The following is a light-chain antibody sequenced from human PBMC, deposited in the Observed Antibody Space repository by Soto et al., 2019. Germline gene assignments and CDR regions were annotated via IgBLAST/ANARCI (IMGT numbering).Light chain of an antibody. CDR1: QGIYTY. V-gene: IGKV1-9*01. CDR3: QHFNSYPWT. Sequence: DIQLTQSPSFLSASVGDRVTITCRASQGIYTYLAWYQQKPGKAPELLIYAASTLQSGVPSRVSGSEYGTEFTLNISSLQHEDFATYYCQHFNSYPWTGGQGTKVEIK. J-gene: IGKJ1*01. CDR2: AAS.